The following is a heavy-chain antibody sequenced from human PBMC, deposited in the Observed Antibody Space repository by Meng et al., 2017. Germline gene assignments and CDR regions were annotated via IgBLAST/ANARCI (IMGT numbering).Heavy chain of an antibody. CDR1: GFTFSSYA. V-gene: IGHV3-30*04. CDR2: ISYDGSNK. J-gene: IGHJ4*02. CDR3: ARESLTLFDY. Sequence: GESLKISCAASGFTFSSYAMHCVRQAPGKGLEWVAVISYDGSNKYYADSVKGRFTISRDNSKNTLYLQMNSLRAEDTAVYYCARESLTLFDYWGQGTLVTVSS.